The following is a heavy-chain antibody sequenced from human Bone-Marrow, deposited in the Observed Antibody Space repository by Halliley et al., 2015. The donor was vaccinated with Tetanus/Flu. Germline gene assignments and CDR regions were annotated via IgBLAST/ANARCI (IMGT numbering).Heavy chain of an antibody. V-gene: IGHV3-23*01. CDR3: AILPISMLGFYEH. Sequence: APRKAPGWVAAISASGGGKYYTESVRGRFAISRDSLQMNSLRTEDTAIYYCAILPISMLGFYEHWGQGTLVTVSS. D-gene: IGHD2-8*01. CDR2: ISASGGGK. J-gene: IGHJ4*02.